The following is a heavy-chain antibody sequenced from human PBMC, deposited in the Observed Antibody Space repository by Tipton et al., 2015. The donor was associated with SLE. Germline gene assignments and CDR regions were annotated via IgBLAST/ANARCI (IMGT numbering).Heavy chain of an antibody. CDR3: ARGSPDSGDYEGPFEI. CDR2: INHSGST. V-gene: IGHV4-34*01. CDR1: GGSFSGYY. Sequence: TLSLTCAVYGGSFSGYYWIWIRQPPGKGLEWIGEINHSGSTNYNPSLKSRVTISVDTSKNQFSLKVTSVTAADTAVYYCARGSPDSGDYEGPFEIWGQGTMVTVSS. J-gene: IGHJ3*02. D-gene: IGHD4-17*01.